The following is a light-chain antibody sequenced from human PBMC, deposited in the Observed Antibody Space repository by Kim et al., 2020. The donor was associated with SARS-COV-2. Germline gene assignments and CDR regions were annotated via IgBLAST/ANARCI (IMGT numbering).Light chain of an antibody. CDR1: QGISDY. J-gene: IGKJ5*01. Sequence: DIQMTQSPSSLSASVGDTVTITCRASQGISDYLAWYQQKPGKVPRLLIYSTSILQSGVPSRFSGSGSGTDFTLTITSLQPEDIATYFCQKYDNVPHTFGHGTRLEIK. V-gene: IGKV1-27*01. CDR3: QKYDNVPHT. CDR2: STS.